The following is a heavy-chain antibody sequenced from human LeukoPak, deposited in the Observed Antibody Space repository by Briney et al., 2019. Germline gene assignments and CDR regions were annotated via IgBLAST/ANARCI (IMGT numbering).Heavy chain of an antibody. V-gene: IGHV3-23*01. J-gene: IGHJ4*02. Sequence: GGSLRLSCAASGVTFSSYAMSWVRQAPGKGLEWVSGISGSGGSTYYADSVKGRFTISRDNSRNTLYLQMNSLRVGDTAVYYCARGYCSGGSCYFDYWGQGTLVTVSS. CDR2: ISGSGGST. CDR3: ARGYCSGGSCYFDY. D-gene: IGHD2-15*01. CDR1: GVTFSSYA.